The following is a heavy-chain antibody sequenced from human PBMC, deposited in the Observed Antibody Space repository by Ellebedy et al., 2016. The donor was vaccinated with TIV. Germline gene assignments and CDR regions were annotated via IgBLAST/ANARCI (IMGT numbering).Heavy chain of an antibody. CDR3: ARGLESYWLDY. Sequence: AASVKVSCKASGGTFSSYAISWVRQATGQGLEWMGWMNPNSGNTGYAQKFQGRVTMTRNTSISTAYMELSSLRSEDTAVYYCARGLESYWLDYWGQGTLVTVSS. D-gene: IGHD3-10*01. CDR1: GGTFSSYA. V-gene: IGHV1-8*02. J-gene: IGHJ4*02. CDR2: MNPNSGNT.